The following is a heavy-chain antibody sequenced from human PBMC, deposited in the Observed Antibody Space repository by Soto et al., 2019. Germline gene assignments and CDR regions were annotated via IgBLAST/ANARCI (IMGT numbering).Heavy chain of an antibody. CDR2: TYYRSKWYN. D-gene: IGHD7-27*01. CDR3: ARGRNWGYYYYYYYMDV. J-gene: IGHJ6*03. V-gene: IGHV6-1*01. Sequence: SETLSLTCAISGDSVSSNSAAWNWIRQSPSRGLEWLGRTYYRSKWYNDYAVSVKSRITINPDTSKNQFSLQLNSVTPEDTAVYYCARGRNWGYYYYYYYMDVWGKGTTVTVSS. CDR1: GDSVSSNSAA.